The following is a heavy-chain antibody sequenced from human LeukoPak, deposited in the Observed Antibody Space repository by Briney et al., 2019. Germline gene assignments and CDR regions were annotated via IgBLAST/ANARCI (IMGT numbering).Heavy chain of an antibody. CDR1: GGSISSYY. CDR3: AGHTLTGYYLSFDY. J-gene: IGHJ4*02. V-gene: IGHV4-59*08. CDR2: IYYSGST. Sequence: PSETLSLTCTVSGGSISSYYWNWIRQPPGKGLEWIGYIYYSGSTNYNPSLKGRVTISVDTSKNQFSLKLSSVTAADTAVYYCAGHTLTGYYLSFDYWGQGTLVTVSS. D-gene: IGHD3-9*01.